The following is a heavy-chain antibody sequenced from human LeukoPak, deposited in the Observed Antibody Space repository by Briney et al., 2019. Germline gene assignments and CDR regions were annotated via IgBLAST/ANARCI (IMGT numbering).Heavy chain of an antibody. Sequence: GGSLRLSCAASGFTFSSYAMSWVRQAPGKGLAWVSAISGSGGSTYYADSVKGRFTISRDNSKNTLYLQMNSLRAEDTAVYYCAKRESSSGWFPFDYWGQGTLVTVSS. V-gene: IGHV3-23*01. D-gene: IGHD6-19*01. CDR3: AKRESSSGWFPFDY. CDR2: ISGSGGST. CDR1: GFTFSSYA. J-gene: IGHJ4*02.